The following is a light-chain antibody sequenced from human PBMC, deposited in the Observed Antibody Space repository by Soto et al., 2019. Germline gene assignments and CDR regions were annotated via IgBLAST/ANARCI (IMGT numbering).Light chain of an antibody. CDR3: QRTYNAPRGT. CDR2: SAS. Sequence: DIQLTQSPSSLSASVGDRVTITCRVSQVFSSYLNRYRQKPGKVPKLLIYSASNLQSGVPSRFSGSESGTDFTLTISSLQPEDVATDYGQRTYNAPRGTFGGGTKVEIK. V-gene: IGKV1-27*01. J-gene: IGKJ4*01. CDR1: QVFSSY.